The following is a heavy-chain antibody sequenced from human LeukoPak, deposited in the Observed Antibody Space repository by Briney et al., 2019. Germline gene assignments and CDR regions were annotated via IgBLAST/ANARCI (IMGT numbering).Heavy chain of an antibody. J-gene: IGHJ5*02. D-gene: IGHD4-17*01. V-gene: IGHV1-18*01. CDR3: ARTTVTTRRFHWFDP. CDR1: GYTFTSYG. CDR2: ISAYNGNT. Sequence: RGASVKVSCKASGYTFTSYGISWVRQAPGQGLEWMGWISAYNGNTNYAQKLQGRVTMTTDTSTSTAYMELRSLRSDDTAVYYCARTTVTTRRFHWFDPWGQGTLVTVSS.